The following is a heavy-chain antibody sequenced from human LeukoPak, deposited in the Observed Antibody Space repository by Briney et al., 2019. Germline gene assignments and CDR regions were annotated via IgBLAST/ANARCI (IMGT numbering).Heavy chain of an antibody. D-gene: IGHD1-14*01. Sequence: GGSLRLSCAVSGFSFNSYWIHWVRQAPGKGLVWVSRVKSDGSGTNYADSVKGRFTISRDNAKNILYLQMNSLRAEDTALYYCAGANHFLGPYHLDSWGQGTLVTVSS. CDR2: VKSDGSGT. J-gene: IGHJ4*02. CDR1: GFSFNSYW. CDR3: AGANHFLGPYHLDS. V-gene: IGHV3-74*01.